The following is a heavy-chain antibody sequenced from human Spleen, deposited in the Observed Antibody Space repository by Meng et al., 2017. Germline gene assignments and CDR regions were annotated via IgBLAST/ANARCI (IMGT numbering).Heavy chain of an antibody. V-gene: IGHV1-69*05. CDR2: IIPVFGAS. J-gene: IGHJ5*02. CDR3: ARSGDNIVVVPVARTNWFDP. D-gene: IGHD2-2*01. CDR1: AGPFSNYA. Sequence: LVRAGGDVKSPGSSGTVSCKASAGPFSNYAISWVRQAPGQGLEWMGGIIPVFGASNYAQKFQDRVTITTDESTSTVLMELSSLRSEDTAVYYCARSGDNIVVVPVARTNWFDPWGQGTLVTVSS.